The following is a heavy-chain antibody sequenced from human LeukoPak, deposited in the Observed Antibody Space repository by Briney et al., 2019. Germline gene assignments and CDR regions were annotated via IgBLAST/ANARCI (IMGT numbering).Heavy chain of an antibody. CDR2: ISGSGGST. J-gene: IGHJ4*02. D-gene: IGHD3-22*01. Sequence: GGSLRLSCAASGSSFSSYVMNWVRQAPGKGLEWVSAISGSGGSTYYADSVKGRFTISRDNSKSTLYLQMNSLRAEDTAVYYCAKDQRILVIITTDFDYWGQGTLATVSS. CDR1: GSSFSSYV. V-gene: IGHV3-23*01. CDR3: AKDQRILVIITTDFDY.